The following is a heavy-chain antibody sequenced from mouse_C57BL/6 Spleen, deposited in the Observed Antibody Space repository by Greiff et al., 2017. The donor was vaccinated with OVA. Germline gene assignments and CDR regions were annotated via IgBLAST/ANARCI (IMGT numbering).Heavy chain of an antibody. J-gene: IGHJ4*01. CDR2: IRSKSNNYAT. CDR1: GFSFNTYA. Sequence: EVQLVESGGGLVQPKGSLKLSCAASGFSFNTYAMNWVRQAPGKGLEWVARIRSKSNNYATYYADSVKDRFTISRDDSESMLYLQMNNLKTEDAAMYYCVRGGPWEPAMDYWGQGTSVTVSS. CDR3: VRGGPWEPAMDY. V-gene: IGHV10-1*01. D-gene: IGHD4-1*01.